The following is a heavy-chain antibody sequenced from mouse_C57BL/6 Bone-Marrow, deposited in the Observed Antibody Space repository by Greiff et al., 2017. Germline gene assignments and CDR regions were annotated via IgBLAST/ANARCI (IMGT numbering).Heavy chain of an antibody. CDR3: ARDYYGSSRYAMDY. Sequence: EVQLVESGGGLVKPGGSLKLSCAASGFTFSDYGMHWVRQAPEKGLEWVAYISSGSSTIYYEDTVKGRFTISRDNAKNTLFLQMTSLRSEDTAMYYCARDYYGSSRYAMDYWGQGTSVTVSS. CDR1: GFTFSDYG. J-gene: IGHJ4*01. V-gene: IGHV5-17*01. D-gene: IGHD1-1*01. CDR2: ISSGSSTI.